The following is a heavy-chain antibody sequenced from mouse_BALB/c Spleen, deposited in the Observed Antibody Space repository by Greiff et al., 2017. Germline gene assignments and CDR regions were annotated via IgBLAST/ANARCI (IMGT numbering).Heavy chain of an antibody. CDR3: ARAATSYAMDY. CDR1: GFNIKDTY. J-gene: IGHJ4*01. D-gene: IGHD1-2*01. CDR2: IDPANGNT. V-gene: IGHV14-3*02. Sequence: EVKLEESGAELVKPGASVKLSCTASGFNIKDTYMHWVKQRPEQGLEWIGRIDPANGNTKYDPKFQGKATITADTSSNTAYLQLSSLTSEDTAVYHCARAATSYAMDYWGQGTSVTVSS.